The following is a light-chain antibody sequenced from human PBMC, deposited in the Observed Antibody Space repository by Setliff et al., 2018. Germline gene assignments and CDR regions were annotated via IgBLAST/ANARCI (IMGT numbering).Light chain of an antibody. J-gene: IGLJ1*01. CDR1: SSDVGGYNY. V-gene: IGLV2-8*01. CDR2: EVS. Sequence: SPGQSVTISCTGTSSDVGGYNYVSWYQQHPGKAPKVMIYEVSKRPSGVPDRFSGSKSGNTASLTVSGLQPEGEADYYCSSYAGSNNYVFGTGTKVTVL. CDR3: SSYAGSNNYV.